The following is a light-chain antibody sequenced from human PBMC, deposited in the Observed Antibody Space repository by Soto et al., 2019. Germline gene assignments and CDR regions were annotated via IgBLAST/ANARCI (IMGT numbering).Light chain of an antibody. J-gene: IGKJ4*01. Sequence: EIVLTHSPATLSLSPGERATLSCRASQSVSSYLAWYQQKPGQAPRLLIYDASNRATGIPARFSGSGSGTDFTLTISSLEPEDFAVYYCQQRSNWPPRFTFGGGTKVDIK. CDR1: QSVSSY. CDR3: QQRSNWPPRFT. V-gene: IGKV3-11*01. CDR2: DAS.